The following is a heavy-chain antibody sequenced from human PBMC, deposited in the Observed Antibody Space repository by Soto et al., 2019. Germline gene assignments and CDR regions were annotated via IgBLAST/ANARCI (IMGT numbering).Heavy chain of an antibody. CDR2: ISGSGGST. CDR3: AKGGAEDGSGTSTDY. J-gene: IGHJ4*02. CDR1: GFTFSSYA. V-gene: IGHV3-23*01. D-gene: IGHD3-10*01. Sequence: GGSLRLSCAASGFTFSSYAMSWVRQAPGKGLEWVSAISGSGGSTYYADSVKGRFTISRDNSKNTLYLQMNSLRAEDTAVYYCAKGGAEDGSGTSTDYWGQGTLVTVSS.